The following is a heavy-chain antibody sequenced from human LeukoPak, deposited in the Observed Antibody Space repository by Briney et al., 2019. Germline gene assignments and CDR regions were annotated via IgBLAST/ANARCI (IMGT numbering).Heavy chain of an antibody. V-gene: IGHV1-2*02. D-gene: IGHD3-22*01. CDR2: INPNSGGT. CDR1: GYTFTGYY. J-gene: IGHJ4*02. CDR3: ELYYYDSSGYYGDY. Sequence: ASVKVSCKASGYTFTGYYMHWVRQAPGQGLEWMGWINPNSGGTNYAQKFQGRVTMTRDTSISTAYMELSRLRSEDTAVYYCELYYYDSSGYYGDYWGQGTLVTVSS.